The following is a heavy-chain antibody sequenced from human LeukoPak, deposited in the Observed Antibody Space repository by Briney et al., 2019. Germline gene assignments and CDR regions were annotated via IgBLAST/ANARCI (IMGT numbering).Heavy chain of an antibody. D-gene: IGHD2-8*01. J-gene: IGHJ3*02. CDR2: IGAWIPGT. V-gene: IGHV3-23*01. CDR3: AKGKITHDGVFDI. Sequence: GGSLRLSCAASGFSFKDYAMSWVRQTPGKGLEWVSSIGAWIPGTHYADSVTGRFTISRDNSKKTLYLQMNSLRADDTAVYYCAKGKITHDGVFDIWGQGTLVTVSS. CDR1: GFSFKDYA.